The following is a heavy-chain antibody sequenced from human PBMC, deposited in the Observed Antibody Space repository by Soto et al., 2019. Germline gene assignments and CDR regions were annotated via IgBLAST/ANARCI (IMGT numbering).Heavy chain of an antibody. V-gene: IGHV4-34*01. CDR1: GGSFSGYY. Sequence: SETLSLTCAVYGGSFSGYYWSWIRQPPGKGLEWIGEINHSGSTNYNPSLKSRVTISVDTSKNQFSLKLSSVTAADTAVYYCARSPPLIPARPGRGYFLDYWGQGTLVTVSS. CDR2: INHSGST. J-gene: IGHJ4*02. D-gene: IGHD6-6*01. CDR3: ARSPPLIPARPGRGYFLDY.